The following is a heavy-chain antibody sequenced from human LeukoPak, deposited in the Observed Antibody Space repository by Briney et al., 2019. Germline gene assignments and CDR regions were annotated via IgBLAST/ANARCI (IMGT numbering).Heavy chain of an antibody. CDR3: ARGAHYYDTSGYLMPLNY. J-gene: IGHJ4*02. CDR2: IYYSGST. CDR1: GGSISSYY. D-gene: IGHD3-22*01. Sequence: SETLSLTCTVSGGSISSYYWSWIRQPPGKGLEWIGYIYYSGSTNYNPSLKSRVTISVDTSKNQFSLKLSSVTAADTAVYYCARGAHYYDTSGYLMPLNYWGQGTLVTVSP. V-gene: IGHV4-59*01.